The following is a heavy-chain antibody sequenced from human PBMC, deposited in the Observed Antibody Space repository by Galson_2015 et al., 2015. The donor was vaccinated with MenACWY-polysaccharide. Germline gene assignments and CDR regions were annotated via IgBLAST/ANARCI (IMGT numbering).Heavy chain of an antibody. D-gene: IGHD4-23*01. CDR3: ARGAQNNGDDGGDFDY. CDR2: VASDGNNK. V-gene: IGHV3-30-3*01. Sequence: SLRLSCAASEFTFSTYAMHWVRQAPGKGLEWVAVVASDGNNKYYADAVKGRFTISRDNSKSTLYLQMNSLRAEDTAVYYCARGAQNNGDDGGDFDYWGQGTLVTVSS. CDR1: EFTFSTYA. J-gene: IGHJ4*02.